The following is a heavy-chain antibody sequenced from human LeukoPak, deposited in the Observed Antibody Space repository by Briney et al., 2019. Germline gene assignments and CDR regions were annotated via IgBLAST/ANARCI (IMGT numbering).Heavy chain of an antibody. CDR3: AKRGRSGGKDHDAFDI. J-gene: IGHJ3*02. CDR1: GFTFSSYW. V-gene: IGHV3-7*03. D-gene: IGHD4-23*01. Sequence: PGGSLRLSCEDSGFTFSSYWMSWVRQAPGKGLEWVANINQDGSEKYYVDSVKGRFTVSRDNAKNSLYLQMSSLRAEDTAVYYCAKRGRSGGKDHDAFDIWGQGTMVTVSS. CDR2: INQDGSEK.